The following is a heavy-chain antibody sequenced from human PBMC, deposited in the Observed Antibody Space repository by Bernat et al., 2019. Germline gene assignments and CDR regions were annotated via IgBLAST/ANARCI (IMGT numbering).Heavy chain of an antibody. V-gene: IGHV3-21*01. CDR1: GFTFSSYS. J-gene: IGHJ3*02. D-gene: IGHD6-19*01. CDR2: ISSSSSYI. Sequence: EVQLLESGGGLVQPGGSLRLSCAASGFTFSSYSMNWVRQAPGKGLEWVSSISSSSSYIYYADSVKGRFTISRDNAKNSLYLQMNSLRAEDTAVYYCARYSSGWYQRAFDIWGQGTMVTVSS. CDR3: ARYSSGWYQRAFDI.